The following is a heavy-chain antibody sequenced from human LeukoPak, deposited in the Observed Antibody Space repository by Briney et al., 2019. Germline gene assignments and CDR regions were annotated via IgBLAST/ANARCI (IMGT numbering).Heavy chain of an antibody. Sequence: PGGSLRLSCAASGFTFSGSAMHWVRQASGKGLEWVGRIRSKANSYATAYAASVKGRFTISRDDSKNTAYLQMNSLKTEDTAVYHCTRQYSSSSNFDYWAQGTLASVSS. V-gene: IGHV3-73*01. CDR3: TRQYSSSSNFDY. D-gene: IGHD6-6*01. J-gene: IGHJ4*02. CDR2: IRSKANSYAT. CDR1: GFTFSGSA.